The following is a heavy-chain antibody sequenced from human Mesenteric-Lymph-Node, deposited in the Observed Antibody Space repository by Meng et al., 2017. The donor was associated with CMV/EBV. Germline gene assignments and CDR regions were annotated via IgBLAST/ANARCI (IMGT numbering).Heavy chain of an antibody. D-gene: IGHD3-10*01. CDR1: GFTISSTY. V-gene: IGHV3-66*02. Sequence: GGSLRLSCAASGFTISSTYMNWVRQAPGKGLEWVSLTYSGGSTYFADSVKGRFTISRDNSKNTLYLQMNSLRAEDTAVYYCARRGDAFDIWGQGTMVTVSS. J-gene: IGHJ3*02. CDR2: TYSGGST. CDR3: ARRGDAFDI.